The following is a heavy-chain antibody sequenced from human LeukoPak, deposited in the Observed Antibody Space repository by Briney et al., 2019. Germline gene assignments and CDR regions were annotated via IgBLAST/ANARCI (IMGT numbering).Heavy chain of an antibody. J-gene: IGHJ4*02. D-gene: IGHD3-10*01. V-gene: IGHV3-30*02. CDR1: GFTFSNFG. Sequence: PGGSLRLSCAASGFTFSNFGMHWVRQAPGKGLEWVAFIRYDGSNKYYADSVKGRFTISRDNSKNTLYLQMNSLRAEDTAVYYCAKAERRYYYGSGSYYKQSDPFDYWGQGTLVTVSS. CDR3: AKAERRYYYGSGSYYKQSDPFDY. CDR2: IRYDGSNK.